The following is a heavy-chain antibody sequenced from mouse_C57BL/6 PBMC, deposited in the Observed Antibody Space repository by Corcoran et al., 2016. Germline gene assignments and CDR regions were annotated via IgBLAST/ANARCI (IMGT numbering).Heavy chain of an antibody. CDR1: GYTFTTYG. J-gene: IGHJ4*01. V-gene: IGHV9-3*01. CDR2: INTYSGVP. CDR3: AIEDDYDVMMDY. D-gene: IGHD2-4*01. Sequence: QIQLVQSGPELKKPGETVKISCKASGYTFTTYGMSWVKQAPGKGLKWMGWINTYSGVPTYADDFKGRFAFSLETSASTAYLQINNLKNEDTATYFCAIEDDYDVMMDYWGQGTSVTVSS.